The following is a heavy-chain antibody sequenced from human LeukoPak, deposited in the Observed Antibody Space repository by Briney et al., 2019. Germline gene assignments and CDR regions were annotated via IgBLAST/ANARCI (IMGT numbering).Heavy chain of an antibody. V-gene: IGHV1-3*01. Sequence: ASVKVSCKASGGTFSSYAISWVRQAPGQRLEWMGWINAGNGNTKYSQKFQGRVTITRDTSASTAYMELSSLRSEGTAVYYCARDIQQQLVPFDYWGQGTLVTVSS. CDR2: INAGNGNT. CDR1: GGTFSSYA. D-gene: IGHD6-13*01. J-gene: IGHJ4*02. CDR3: ARDIQQQLVPFDY.